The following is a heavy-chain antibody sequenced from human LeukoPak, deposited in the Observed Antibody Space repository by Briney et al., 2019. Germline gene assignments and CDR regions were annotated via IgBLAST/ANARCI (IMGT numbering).Heavy chain of an antibody. CDR3: ARGIGSGSYGRFDP. Sequence: ASVKLSCKASGYTFTAYYMHWVRQAPGQGLEWMGWINPNSGGTNYAQTFQGRVTMTRDPSISTSYMELSRLTSDDTAVYYCARGIGSGSYGRFDPWGQGTLVTVSS. V-gene: IGHV1-2*02. J-gene: IGHJ5*02. CDR1: GYTFTAYY. CDR2: INPNSGGT. D-gene: IGHD3-10*01.